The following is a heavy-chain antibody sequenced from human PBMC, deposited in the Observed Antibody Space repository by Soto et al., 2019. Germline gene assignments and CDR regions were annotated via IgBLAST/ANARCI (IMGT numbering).Heavy chain of an antibody. J-gene: IGHJ4*02. CDR3: ARPPAGYSSGWYLAFDS. Sequence: GGSLRLSCAVSGFIFSKYPWHWVRQAPGKGLEWVAVISYDGKNKKYADSVKGRFTISRDNSKSTLYLHMNSLRGEDTATYYCARPPAGYSSGWYLAFDSWGQGTLVTVSS. CDR1: GFIFSKYP. CDR2: ISYDGKNK. V-gene: IGHV3-30*04. D-gene: IGHD6-19*01.